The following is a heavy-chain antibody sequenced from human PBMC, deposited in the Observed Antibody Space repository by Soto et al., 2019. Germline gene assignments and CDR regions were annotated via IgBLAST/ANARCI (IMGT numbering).Heavy chain of an antibody. D-gene: IGHD3-22*01. CDR1: GYTFTSYG. J-gene: IGHJ3*02. Sequence: ASVKVSCKASGYTFTSYGISWVRQAPGQGLEWMGWISAYNGNTNYAQKLQGRVTMTTDTSTSTAYMELRSLRSDDTAVYYCARNSYYYDSSGYPNPAGAFDIWGQGTMVTVS. V-gene: IGHV1-18*04. CDR2: ISAYNGNT. CDR3: ARNSYYYDSSGYPNPAGAFDI.